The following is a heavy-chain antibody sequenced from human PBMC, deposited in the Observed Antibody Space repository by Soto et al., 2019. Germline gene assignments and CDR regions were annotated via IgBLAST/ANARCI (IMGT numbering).Heavy chain of an antibody. Sequence: QLQLQESGSGLVKPSQTLSLTCAVSGGSISSGGYSWSWIRQPPGKGLEWIGYIYQSGSTFYNPSLKSRVTISLDRSKNQFSLKVSSVTAADTAVYYCVGLYSSGWYFDYWGQGTLVIVSS. CDR3: VGLYSSGWYFDY. V-gene: IGHV4-30-2*01. CDR2: IYQSGST. CDR1: GGSISSGGYS. D-gene: IGHD6-19*01. J-gene: IGHJ4*02.